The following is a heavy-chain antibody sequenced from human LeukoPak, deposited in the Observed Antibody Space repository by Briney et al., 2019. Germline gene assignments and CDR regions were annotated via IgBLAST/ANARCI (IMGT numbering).Heavy chain of an antibody. J-gene: IGHJ3*02. CDR2: INPNSGGT. V-gene: IGHV1-2*02. CDR3: ARDPPYCGGDCHDAFDI. Sequence: ASVKVSCKASGYTFTGYYMHWVRQAPGQGLEWMGWINPNSGGTNYAQKFQGRVTMTRDTSISTAYMELSRLRSEDTAVYYCARDPPYCGGDCHDAFDIWGQGTMVTVSS. D-gene: IGHD2-21*01. CDR1: GYTFTGYY.